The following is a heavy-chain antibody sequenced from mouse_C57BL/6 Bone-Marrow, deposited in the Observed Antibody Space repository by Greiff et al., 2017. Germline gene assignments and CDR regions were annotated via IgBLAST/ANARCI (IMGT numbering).Heavy chain of an antibody. J-gene: IGHJ4*01. CDR3: AQIYYDYGEDYAMDY. CDR2: IYPGSGST. Sequence: QVQLQQSGAELVKPGASVKMSCKASGYTFTSYWITWVKQRPGQGLEWIGDIYPGSGSTNYNEKFKSKATLTVDTSSSTAYMQLSSLTSEDSAVYYCAQIYYDYGEDYAMDYWGQGTSVTVSS. V-gene: IGHV1-55*01. D-gene: IGHD2-4*01. CDR1: GYTFTSYW.